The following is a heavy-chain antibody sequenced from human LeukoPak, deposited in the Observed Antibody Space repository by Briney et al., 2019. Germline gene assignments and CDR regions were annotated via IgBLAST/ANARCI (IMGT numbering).Heavy chain of an antibody. D-gene: IGHD3-22*01. CDR3: ARASYYYDSSGYSAY. V-gene: IGHV4-34*01. J-gene: IGHJ4*02. CDR1: GGSFSGYY. CDR2: INHSGST. Sequence: SETLSLTCAVYGGSFSGYYWSWIRQPPGKGLEWIGEINHSGSTNYNPSLKSRVTISVDTSKNQFSLKLSSVTAADTAVYYCARASYYYDSSGYSAYWGQGTLVTVSS.